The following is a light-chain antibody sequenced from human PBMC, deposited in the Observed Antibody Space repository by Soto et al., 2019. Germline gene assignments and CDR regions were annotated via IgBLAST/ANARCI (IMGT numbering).Light chain of an antibody. CDR2: DVS. CDR1: SSGVGGYKY. Sequence: QSALTQPASVSGSPGQSIAISCTGTSSGVGGYKYVSWYQQYPGKAPKLMIYDVSDRPSGVSNRFSASKSGNTASLTISGLQAEDEADYYCCSYTSSSTPWVFGTGTKVTVL. V-gene: IGLV2-14*01. CDR3: CSYTSSSTPWV. J-gene: IGLJ1*01.